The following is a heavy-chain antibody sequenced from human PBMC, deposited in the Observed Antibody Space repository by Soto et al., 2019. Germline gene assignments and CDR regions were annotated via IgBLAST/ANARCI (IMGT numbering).Heavy chain of an antibody. D-gene: IGHD3-22*01. V-gene: IGHV6-1*01. CDR2: TYYRSKWYN. Sequence: FAISGDSVSSNSAAWNWVRQSPSRGLEWLGRTYYRSKWYNDYAVSVKSRITISPDTSKNQFSLQLNSVTPEDTAVYYCARDTPDYYDSSGYYVLDYWGQGTLVTVSS. J-gene: IGHJ4*02. CDR1: GDSVSSNSAA. CDR3: ARDTPDYYDSSGYYVLDY.